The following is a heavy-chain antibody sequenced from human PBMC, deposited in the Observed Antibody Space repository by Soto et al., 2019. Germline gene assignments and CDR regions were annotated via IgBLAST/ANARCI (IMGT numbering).Heavy chain of an antibody. D-gene: IGHD3-3*01. V-gene: IGHV4-31*03. J-gene: IGHJ5*02. CDR2: IYYSGST. Sequence: SETLCLTCTVSGCSISSGGYYWIWIRQHPGKGLEWIGYIYYSGSTYYNPSLKSRVAISVDTSKNQFSLKLSSVTAADTAVYYCARVIRITIFGGSQKNWFDPWGQGTLVTVSS. CDR1: GCSISSGGYY. CDR3: ARVIRITIFGGSQKNWFDP.